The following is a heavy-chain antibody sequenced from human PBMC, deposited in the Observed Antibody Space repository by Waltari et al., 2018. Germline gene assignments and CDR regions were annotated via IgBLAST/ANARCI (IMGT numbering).Heavy chain of an antibody. CDR2: IYYSGST. Sequence: QVQLQESGPGLVKPSETLSLTCTVSGGSISSYYWSWIRQPPGKGLEWIGYIYYSGSTNYIPSLKSRVTISVDTSKNQFSRRLSSVTAADTAVYYCARTTYYDFWSGYYHFDYWGQGTLVTVSS. D-gene: IGHD3-3*01. J-gene: IGHJ4*02. V-gene: IGHV4-59*01. CDR1: GGSISSYY. CDR3: ARTTYYDFWSGYYHFDY.